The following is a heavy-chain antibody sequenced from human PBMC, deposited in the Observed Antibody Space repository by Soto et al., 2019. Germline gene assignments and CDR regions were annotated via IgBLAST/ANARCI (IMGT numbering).Heavy chain of an antibody. V-gene: IGHV3-30*18. CDR1: GFTFSSYG. CDR2: ISYDGSNK. J-gene: IGHJ6*02. D-gene: IGHD6-6*01. Sequence: QVQLVEAGGGVVQPGRSLRLSCAASGFTFSSYGMHWVRQAPGKWLEWVAVISYDGSNKYYADSVKGRFTISRDNSKNTLYLQMNSLRAEDTAVYYCAKATEQLVHIYYYGMDVWGQGTTVTVSS. CDR3: AKATEQLVHIYYYGMDV.